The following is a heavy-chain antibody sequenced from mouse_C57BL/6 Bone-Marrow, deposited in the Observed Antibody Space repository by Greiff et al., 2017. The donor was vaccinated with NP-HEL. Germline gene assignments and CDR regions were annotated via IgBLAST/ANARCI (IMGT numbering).Heavy chain of an antibody. V-gene: IGHV1-59*01. CDR1: GYTFTSYW. CDR3: ARSGHYYGSSYDYFDY. CDR2: IDPSDSYT. Sequence: QVQLQQPGAELVRPGTSVKLSCKASGYTFTSYWMHWVKQRPGQGLEWIGVIDPSDSYTNYNQKFKGKATLTVDTSSSTAYIQLSSLTSEDSAVYYCARSGHYYGSSYDYFDYWGQGTTLTVSS. D-gene: IGHD1-1*01. J-gene: IGHJ2*01.